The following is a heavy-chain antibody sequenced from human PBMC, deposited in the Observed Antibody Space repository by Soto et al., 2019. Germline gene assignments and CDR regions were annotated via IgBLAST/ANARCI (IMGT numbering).Heavy chain of an antibody. CDR3: AKDDIEPYYDSSGYYRY. CDR2: ISGSGSGR. Sequence: PGGSLRLSCAASGFTFSTYGMSWVRQAPGKGLEWVSSISGSGSGRYYADSVKGRFTISRDNPKTTLFLQMNSLRAEDTAVYFCAKDDIEPYYDSSGYYRYWGQGTQVTVYS. V-gene: IGHV3-23*01. D-gene: IGHD3-22*01. CDR1: GFTFSTYG. J-gene: IGHJ4*02.